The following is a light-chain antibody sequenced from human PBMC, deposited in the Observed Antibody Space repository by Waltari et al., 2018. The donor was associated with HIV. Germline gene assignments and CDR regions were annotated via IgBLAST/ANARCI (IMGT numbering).Light chain of an antibody. Sequence: EIVLTQSAGTLSLSPGERATLSCRASQSVSSNYLAWYQQRPGQAPRLLIYGASSRATCIPDRFSGSGSGTDFTLTISRLEPEDFAVYYCQQYGSSLIFTFGPGTKVDIK. CDR1: QSVSSNY. V-gene: IGKV3-20*01. CDR2: GAS. CDR3: QQYGSSLIFT. J-gene: IGKJ3*01.